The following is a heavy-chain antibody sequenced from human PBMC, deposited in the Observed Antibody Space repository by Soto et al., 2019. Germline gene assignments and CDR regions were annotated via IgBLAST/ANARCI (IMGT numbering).Heavy chain of an antibody. Sequence: SVKVSCKASGGTFSSYAISWVRQAPGQGLEWMGGIIPNFGTANYAQKFQGRVTITADESTSTAYMELSSLRSDDTAVYYCASQAGYSSSKLYLDYWGQGTLVTVSS. CDR3: ASQAGYSSSKLYLDY. CDR2: IIPNFGTA. J-gene: IGHJ4*02. V-gene: IGHV1-69*13. CDR1: GGTFSSYA. D-gene: IGHD6-6*01.